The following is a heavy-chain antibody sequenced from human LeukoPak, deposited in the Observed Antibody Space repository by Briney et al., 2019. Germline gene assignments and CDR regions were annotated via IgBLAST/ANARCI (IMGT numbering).Heavy chain of an antibody. D-gene: IGHD1-26*01. J-gene: IGHJ6*03. CDR2: INPNSGGT. CDR1: GYTFTGYY. CDR3: ARVDSGSYRYYYYYMDV. Sequence: ASVKVSCKGSGYTFTGYYVHWVRQAPGQGLEWMGWINPNSGGTNYAQKFQGRVTMTRDTSISTAYMELSRLRSDDTAVYYCARVDSGSYRYYYYYMDVWGKGTTVTISS. V-gene: IGHV1-2*02.